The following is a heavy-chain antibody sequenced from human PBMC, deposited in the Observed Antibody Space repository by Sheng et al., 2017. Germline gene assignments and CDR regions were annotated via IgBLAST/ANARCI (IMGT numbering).Heavy chain of an antibody. Sequence: EVQLVESGGNLVEFGGSLRLSCAASGFTFSAYAMGWVRQAPGEGLEWVSAITGSGDATYYADSVKGRFSISRDNSKNTLFLQMNSLRADDAAVYYCARRSASAWGHFDYWGHGTLVTVSS. J-gene: IGHJ4*01. CDR2: ITGSGDAT. V-gene: IGHV3-23*04. CDR3: ARRSASAWGHFDY. CDR1: GFTFSAYA. D-gene: IGHD6-19*01.